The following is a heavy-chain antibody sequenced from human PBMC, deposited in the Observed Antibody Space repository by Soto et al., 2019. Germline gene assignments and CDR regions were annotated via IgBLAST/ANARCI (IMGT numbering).Heavy chain of an antibody. CDR1: DYSMTSGYF. V-gene: IGHV4-38-2*02. CDR2: IHHSGKT. CDR3: AREQPLMRDKLWWFDS. Sequence: LSLTCDVSDYSMTSGYFWGWIRQPPGKGLQWIGSIHHSGKTYYNPSLKSRVSISVDTSKNQFSLKVNTVTAADTAVYYCAREQPLMRDKLWWFDSWGHGNLVTVSS. J-gene: IGHJ5*01. D-gene: IGHD1-1*01.